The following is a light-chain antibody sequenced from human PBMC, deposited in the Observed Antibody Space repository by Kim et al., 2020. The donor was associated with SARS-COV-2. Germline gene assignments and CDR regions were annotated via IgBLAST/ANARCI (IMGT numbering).Light chain of an antibody. CDR1: SSNIGNNY. Sequence: GRKVTISCSGSSSNIGNNYVSWYQQLPGTAPKLLIYDNNKRPSGIPDRFSGSKSGTSATLGITGLQTGDEADYYCGTWDSSLSAGVFGGGTKVTVL. CDR2: DNN. CDR3: GTWDSSLSAGV. V-gene: IGLV1-51*01. J-gene: IGLJ2*01.